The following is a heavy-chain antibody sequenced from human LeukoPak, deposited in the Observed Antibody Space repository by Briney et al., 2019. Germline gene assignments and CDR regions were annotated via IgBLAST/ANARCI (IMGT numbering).Heavy chain of an antibody. CDR2: ISSSSSYI. V-gene: IGHV3-21*01. CDR1: GFTFSSYS. Sequence: GGSLRLSCAASGFTFSSYSMNWVRQAPGKGLEWVSSISSSSSYIYYAGSVKGRFTISRDNAKNSLYLQMNSLRAEDTAVYYCARGTGWPHPYFDYWGQGTLVTVSS. D-gene: IGHD1-1*01. J-gene: IGHJ4*02. CDR3: ARGTGWPHPYFDY.